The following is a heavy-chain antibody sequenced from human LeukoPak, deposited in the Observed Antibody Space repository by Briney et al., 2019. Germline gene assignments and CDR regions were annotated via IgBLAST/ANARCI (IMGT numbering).Heavy chain of an antibody. Sequence: GESLKISCKGSGYSFASYWIAWVRQRPGQGLEWMGIIFGSDSDTRYGPSFQDQVLISADKSISTAYLQWSSLKASDTAMYYCARLPGYSSSWYYFDYWGQGTLVTVSS. CDR3: ARLPGYSSSWYYFDY. V-gene: IGHV5-51*01. J-gene: IGHJ4*02. D-gene: IGHD6-13*01. CDR2: IFGSDSDT. CDR1: GYSFASYW.